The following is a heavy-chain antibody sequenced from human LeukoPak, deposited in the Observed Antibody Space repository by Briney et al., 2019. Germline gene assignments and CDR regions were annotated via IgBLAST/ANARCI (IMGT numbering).Heavy chain of an antibody. CDR3: ATWTGLVPG. D-gene: IGHD6-19*01. CDR2: ISNNGSTV. Sequence: GGSLRLSCAASGFTFSDYYMSWIRQAPGKGLEWVSYISNNGSTVDYADSVKGRFTISRDNGKNSLYLQMNSLRAEDTAVYYCATWTGLVPGWGQGTLVTVSS. CDR1: GFTFSDYY. J-gene: IGHJ4*02. V-gene: IGHV3-11*01.